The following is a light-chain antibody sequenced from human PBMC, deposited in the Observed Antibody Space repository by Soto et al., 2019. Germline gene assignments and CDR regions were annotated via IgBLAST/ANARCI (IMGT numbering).Light chain of an antibody. CDR2: GAS. CDR3: QQYGSSPWT. Sequence: EIVLTQSPGTLSLSPGERATLSCRASHRVSSNFFAWYQQKPGQAPRLLIYGASSRATGIPDRFSGSGSGTDFTLAISRPEPEDFAVYYCQQYGSSPWTFGQGTKVEIK. V-gene: IGKV3-20*01. CDR1: HRVSSNF. J-gene: IGKJ1*01.